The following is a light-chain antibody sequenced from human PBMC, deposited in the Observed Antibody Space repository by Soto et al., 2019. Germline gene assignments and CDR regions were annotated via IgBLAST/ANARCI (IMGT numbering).Light chain of an antibody. CDR2: DAS. CDR1: ESIRTS. J-gene: IGKJ1*01. V-gene: IGKV1-39*01. CDR3: QQSYDLPRT. Sequence: DIQMTQSPAALSASVGDSVTITCRASESIRTSLNWYQQKPGKAPKFLIYDASKLGSGVPARYTGSGYETDFILTITSLQPEDFATYYCQQSYDLPRTFGQGTTVEIK.